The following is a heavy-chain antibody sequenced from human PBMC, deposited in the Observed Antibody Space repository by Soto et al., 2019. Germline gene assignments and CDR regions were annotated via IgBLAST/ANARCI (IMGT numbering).Heavy chain of an antibody. CDR3: AVDTTMAYYYGMDV. D-gene: IGHD5-18*01. V-gene: IGHV3-11*06. Sequence: GSLRLSCAASGFTFSDYYMSWIRQAPGKGLEWVSYISSSSSYTNYADSVKGRFTISRDNAKNSLYLQTNSLRAEDTAVYYCAVDTTMAYYYGMDVWGQGTTVTVSS. CDR2: ISSSSSYT. J-gene: IGHJ6*02. CDR1: GFTFSDYY.